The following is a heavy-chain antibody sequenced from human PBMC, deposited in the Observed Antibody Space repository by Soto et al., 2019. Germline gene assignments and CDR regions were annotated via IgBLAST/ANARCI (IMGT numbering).Heavy chain of an antibody. V-gene: IGHV3-74*01. CDR2: INTDGSTT. J-gene: IGHJ5*02. Sequence: GGSLRLSCAASGFTFSDHWKHWVRQAPGEGLGWVSRINTDGSTTSYADSVKGRFTISRDNSKSTVYLELNNLSAEDTAVYHCAKNQGVELVPLATVDWFDPWGQGSVVTVSS. CDR3: AKNQGVELVPLATVDWFDP. CDR1: GFTFSDHW. D-gene: IGHD1-26*01.